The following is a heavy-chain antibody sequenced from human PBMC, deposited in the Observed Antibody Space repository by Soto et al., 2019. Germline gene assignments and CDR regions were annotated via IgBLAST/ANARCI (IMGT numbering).Heavy chain of an antibody. CDR3: ARDGRHYYDSSGYYYFDY. Sequence: SETLSLTCTVSSGSISSGGYYWSWIRQHPGKGLEWIGYIYYSGSTYYNPSLKSRVTISVDTSKNQFSLKLSSVTAADTAVYYCARDGRHYYDSSGYYYFDYWGQGALVTVSS. CDR2: IYYSGST. CDR1: SGSISSGGYY. J-gene: IGHJ4*02. V-gene: IGHV4-31*03. D-gene: IGHD3-22*01.